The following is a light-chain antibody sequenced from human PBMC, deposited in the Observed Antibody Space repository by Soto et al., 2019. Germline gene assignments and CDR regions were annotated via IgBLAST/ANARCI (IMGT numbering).Light chain of an antibody. J-gene: IGLJ1*01. CDR3: SSCTSSSLYG. V-gene: IGLV2-14*01. CDR2: DVS. Sequence: QSALTQPASVSGSPGQSITISCTGTSSDVGGYNYVSWYQQLPGKAPKLMIYDVSDRPSGVSNRFAGSKSGNTASLTISGPQGEDEADYYCSSCTSSSLYGFGTGARVTVL. CDR1: SSDVGGYNY.